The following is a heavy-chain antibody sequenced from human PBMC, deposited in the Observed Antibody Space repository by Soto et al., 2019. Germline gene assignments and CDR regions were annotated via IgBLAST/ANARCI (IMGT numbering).Heavy chain of an antibody. J-gene: IGHJ6*02. V-gene: IGHV4-4*02. CDR1: GGSINTNKW. CDR3: AKCHHYFYASDV. Sequence: PSETLSLTCVVSGGSINTNKWWMWVRQSPGTGLEWIGEVHHAGSTNYNPSLKSRVTLSVDKSKNQFSLKMTSVTAADTAVYYCAKCHHYFYASDVCGQGTALSVTS. D-gene: IGHD2-2*01. CDR2: VHHAGST.